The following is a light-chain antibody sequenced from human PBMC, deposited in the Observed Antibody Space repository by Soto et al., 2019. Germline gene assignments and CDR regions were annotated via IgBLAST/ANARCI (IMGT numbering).Light chain of an antibody. CDR2: GAS. J-gene: IGKJ3*01. CDR3: LQANNYPRT. V-gene: IGKV1-6*01. CDR1: QDIRSE. Sequence: IQMTQSPSSLSASVGDRVTFICRASQDIRSELSWFQQKPGRPPKLLIYGASILQSGVPSRFSGSGSGTDFTLTIDSLQSEDFATYYCLQANNYPRTFGPGTKVEVK.